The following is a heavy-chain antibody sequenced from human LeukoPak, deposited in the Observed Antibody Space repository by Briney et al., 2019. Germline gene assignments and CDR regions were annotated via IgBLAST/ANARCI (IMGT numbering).Heavy chain of an antibody. D-gene: IGHD2-2*01. CDR2: ISAYNGNT. V-gene: IGHV1-18*04. CDR3: ARGEDIVVVPAASAEYFQH. CDR1: GYTFTSYG. Sequence: ASVKVSCKASGYTFTSYGISWVRQAPGQGLEWMGWISAYNGNTNYAQKLQGRVTMTTDTSTSTAYMELRSLRSDDTAMYYCARGEDIVVVPAASAEYFQHWGQGTLVTVSS. J-gene: IGHJ1*01.